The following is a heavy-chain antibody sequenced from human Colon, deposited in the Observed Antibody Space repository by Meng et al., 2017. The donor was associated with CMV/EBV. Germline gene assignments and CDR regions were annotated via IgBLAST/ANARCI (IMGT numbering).Heavy chain of an antibody. CDR1: GYTFNHFG. CDR3: AKDAGGRYSDY. J-gene: IGHJ4*02. D-gene: IGHD4-11*01. V-gene: IGHV1-18*01. Sequence: SVHVSCMTSGYTFNHFGISWVRQAPGQGLEWLAWISTYNGDKYYAQNFQGRVTMTTDSSTNTAYMELRSLTSDDTAIYFCAKDAGGRYSDYWGQGTLVTVSS. CDR2: ISTYNGDK.